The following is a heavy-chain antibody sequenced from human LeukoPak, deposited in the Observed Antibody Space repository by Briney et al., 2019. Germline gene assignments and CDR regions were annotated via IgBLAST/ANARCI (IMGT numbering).Heavy chain of an antibody. CDR2: INHSGST. CDR3: ASYTYGSGSYSFDY. D-gene: IGHD3-10*01. CDR1: GGSFGGYY. J-gene: IGHJ4*02. V-gene: IGHV4-34*01. Sequence: SETLSLTCAVYGGSFGGYYWSWIRQHPGKGLERIGEINHSGSTNYNPSLKSRVTISVDTSKNQFALKLSSVTAADTAVYYCASYTYGSGSYSFDYWGQGTLVTVSS.